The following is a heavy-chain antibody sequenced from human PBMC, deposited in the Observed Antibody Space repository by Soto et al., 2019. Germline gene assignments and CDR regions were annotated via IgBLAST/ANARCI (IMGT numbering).Heavy chain of an antibody. D-gene: IGHD3-16*02. V-gene: IGHV4-39*01. Sequence: SETLSLTCTVSGGSISSSSYYWGWIRQPPGKGLEWIGSIYYSGSTYYNPSLKSRVTISVDTSKNQFSLKLSAVTAADTAVYYCEGRNYDYVWGSYRYAYGMDVWGQGTTVTVSS. CDR3: EGRNYDYVWGSYRYAYGMDV. CDR2: IYYSGST. CDR1: GGSISSSSYY. J-gene: IGHJ6*02.